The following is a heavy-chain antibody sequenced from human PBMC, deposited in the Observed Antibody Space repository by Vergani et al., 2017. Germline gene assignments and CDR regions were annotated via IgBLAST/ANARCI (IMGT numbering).Heavy chain of an antibody. CDR3: ARSSVSSSPSEIYGIDV. D-gene: IGHD6-6*01. Sequence: QVQLVQSGAEVKKPGASVKVSCKASGYTFTSYGISWVRQAPGQGLEWMGRIIPILGIANYAQKFQGRVTITADKSTSTAYVELRSLRSKDTAVDYCARSSVSSSPSEIYGIDVWGQGTTVTVSS. CDR2: IIPILGIA. CDR1: GYTFTSYG. V-gene: IGHV1-69*04. J-gene: IGHJ6*02.